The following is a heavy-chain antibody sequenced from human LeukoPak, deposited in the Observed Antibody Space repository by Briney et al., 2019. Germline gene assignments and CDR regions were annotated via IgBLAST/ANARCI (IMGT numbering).Heavy chain of an antibody. Sequence: GGSQRLSCAASGFTFSDYYMSWIRQAPGKGLEWVSYISSSGSTIYYADSVKGRFTISRDNAKNSLYLQMNSLRAEDTAVYYCARDLDYYGSGSYYFYWGQGTLVTVSS. D-gene: IGHD3-10*01. CDR1: GFTFSDYY. CDR2: ISSSGSTI. V-gene: IGHV3-11*01. CDR3: ARDLDYYGSGSYYFY. J-gene: IGHJ4*02.